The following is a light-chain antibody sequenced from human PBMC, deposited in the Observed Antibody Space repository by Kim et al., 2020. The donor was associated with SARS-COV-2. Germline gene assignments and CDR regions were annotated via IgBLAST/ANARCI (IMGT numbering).Light chain of an antibody. CDR3: QQYYISPLT. J-gene: IGKJ5*01. Sequence: DIQMTQSPSSLAASVGDRVTMTCRASEGITNSVAWYQQRPGKAPHLLLHGALRLESGVPSRFSGSGSGTEYTLTISSLQPEDFATYYCQQYYISPLTFGQGTRLEIK. CDR2: GAL. CDR1: EGITNS. V-gene: IGKV1-NL1*01.